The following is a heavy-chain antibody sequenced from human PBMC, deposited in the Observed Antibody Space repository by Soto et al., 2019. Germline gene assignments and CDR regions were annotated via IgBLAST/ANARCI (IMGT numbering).Heavy chain of an antibody. CDR2: INHSGST. CDR3: ARGYGSGRWYYYYGMDV. CDR1: GGSFSGYY. D-gene: IGHD3-10*01. Sequence: PSETLSLTCAVYGGSFSGYYWSWIRQPPGKGLEWIGEINHSGSTNYNPPLKSRVTISVDTSKNQFSLKLSSVTAADTAVYYCARGYGSGRWYYYYGMDVWGQGTTVTVSS. J-gene: IGHJ6*02. V-gene: IGHV4-34*01.